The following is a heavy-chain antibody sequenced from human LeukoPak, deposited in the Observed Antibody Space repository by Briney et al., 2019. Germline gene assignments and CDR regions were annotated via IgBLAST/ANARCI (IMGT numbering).Heavy chain of an antibody. J-gene: IGHJ4*02. CDR1: GYRFTMYD. CDR2: ISTYSGNT. D-gene: IGHD5-24*01. CDR3: ARDAYNSRYFDY. V-gene: IGHV1-18*01. Sequence: ASVKVSCKASGYRFTMYDISWVRQAPGQGLEWMGWISTYSGNTNYAQRLHGRVTMTTDTSTTTAYMELRNLRSDDTAVYYCARDAYNSRYFDYWGQGTLVTVSS.